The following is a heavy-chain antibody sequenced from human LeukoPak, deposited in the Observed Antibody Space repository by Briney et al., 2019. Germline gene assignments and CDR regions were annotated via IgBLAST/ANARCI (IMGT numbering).Heavy chain of an antibody. CDR1: GFTFSSYN. J-gene: IGHJ5*02. CDR3: AKIGDSSSSGWFDP. Sequence: GGSLRLSCAASGFTFSSYNMNWVRQTPGKGLEWVSSITRDTIYTFYADSVKGRFTISRDNAKNSLYLQMNSLRAEDTAVYYCAKIGDSSSSGWFDPWGQGTLVTVSS. D-gene: IGHD6-13*01. V-gene: IGHV3-21*01. CDR2: ITRDTIYT.